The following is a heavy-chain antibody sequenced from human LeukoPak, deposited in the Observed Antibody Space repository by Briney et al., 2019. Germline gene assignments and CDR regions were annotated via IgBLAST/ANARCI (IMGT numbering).Heavy chain of an antibody. V-gene: IGHV3-15*01. Sequence: PGGSLRLSCAASGFTFSNAWMSWVRQAPGKGLEWVGRIKSKTDGGTTDYAAPVKGRFTISRDNSKNILYLQMNSLRAEDMAVYYCARGRGEVAGDTFDMWGQGTMVTVSS. J-gene: IGHJ3*02. CDR3: ARGRGEVAGDTFDM. CDR1: GFTFSNAW. D-gene: IGHD6-19*01. CDR2: IKSKTDGGTT.